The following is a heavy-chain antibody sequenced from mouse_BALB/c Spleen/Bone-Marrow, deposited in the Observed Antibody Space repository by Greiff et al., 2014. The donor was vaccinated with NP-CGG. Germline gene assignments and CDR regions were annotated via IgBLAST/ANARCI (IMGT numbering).Heavy chain of an antibody. J-gene: IGHJ4*01. V-gene: IGHV5-6*01. Sequence: EVMLVESGGDLVKPGGSLKLSCAASGFTFSTYGMSWVRQTPDKRLEWVATISSGGGYTYYPDSVKGRFTISRDNANNTLHLQMSSLKSEDTAMYYCTRQRNWDHYAMDYWGQGTSVTVSS. CDR3: TRQRNWDHYAMDY. CDR1: GFTFSTYG. D-gene: IGHD4-1*01. CDR2: ISSGGGYT.